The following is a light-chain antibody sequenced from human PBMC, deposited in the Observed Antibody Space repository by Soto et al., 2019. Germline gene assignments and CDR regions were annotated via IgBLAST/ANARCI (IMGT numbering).Light chain of an antibody. Sequence: ETVLTQSPGTLSLSPGERATLFCRASQSVSGSYLAWYQQKPGQAPRLLIYGASSRATGIPDRFSGSGSGTDFTLTISRLEPEYFAVYYCPQHSSSPPSWTFGQGTKVEIK. CDR3: PQHSSSPPSWT. CDR1: QSVSGSY. CDR2: GAS. J-gene: IGKJ1*01. V-gene: IGKV3-20*01.